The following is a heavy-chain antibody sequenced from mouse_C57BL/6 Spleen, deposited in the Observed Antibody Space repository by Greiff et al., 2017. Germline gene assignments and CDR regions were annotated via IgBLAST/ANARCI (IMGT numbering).Heavy chain of an antibody. CDR2: IHPNSGST. CDR3: AREENYSNYGGYAMDY. CDR1: GYTFTSYW. D-gene: IGHD2-5*01. J-gene: IGHJ4*01. V-gene: IGHV1-64*01. Sequence: QVQLQQPGAELVKPGASVKLSCKASGYTFTSYWMHWVKQRPGQGLEWIGMIHPNSGSTNYNEKFKSKATLTVDKSSSTAYMQLSSLTSEDSAVYYCAREENYSNYGGYAMDYWGQGTSVTVSS.